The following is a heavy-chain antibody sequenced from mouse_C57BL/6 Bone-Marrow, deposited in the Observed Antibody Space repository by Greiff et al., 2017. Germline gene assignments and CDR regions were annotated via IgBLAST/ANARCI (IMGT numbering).Heavy chain of an antibody. J-gene: IGHJ4*01. V-gene: IGHV5-4*03. CDR3: ARDGYYLRLDY. CDR1: GFTFSSYA. Sequence: EVKVVESGGGLVRPGGSLKLSCAASGFTFSSYAMSWVRQTPEKRLEWVATISDGGSYTYYPDNVKGRFTISRDNAKNNLYLQMSHLKSEDTAMYYCARDGYYLRLDYWGQGTSVTVSS. D-gene: IGHD2-3*01. CDR2: ISDGGSYT.